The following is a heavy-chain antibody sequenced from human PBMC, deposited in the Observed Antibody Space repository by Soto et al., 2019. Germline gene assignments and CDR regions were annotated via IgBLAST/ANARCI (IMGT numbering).Heavy chain of an antibody. CDR1: GFTFSGYG. CDR2: ISYDGSYK. D-gene: IGHD3-3*01. J-gene: IGHJ4*02. Sequence: GGSLRLSYAVSGFTFSGYGMHWVRQAPGKGLEWVAGISYDGSYKYYADPVKGRFTISRDNSKNTLYLQMNSLRAEDTAVYYCANARAVIIPPFDHWGQGTLVTVSS. CDR3: ANARAVIIPPFDH. V-gene: IGHV3-30*18.